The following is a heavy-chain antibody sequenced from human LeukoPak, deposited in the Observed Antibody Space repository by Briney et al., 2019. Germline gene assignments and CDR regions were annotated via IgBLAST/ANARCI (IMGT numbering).Heavy chain of an antibody. D-gene: IGHD4-17*01. V-gene: IGHV3-23*01. Sequence: GGSLRLSCAASGFTFSTYAMSWVRQAPGKGLEWVSVISGSGGSTYYADSVKGRFTISRDNSKNTVYLQMNSPRAEDTAVYYCAKIPYYGESYYFDYWGQGTLVTVSS. CDR1: GFTFSTYA. CDR3: AKIPYYGESYYFDY. CDR2: ISGSGGST. J-gene: IGHJ4*02.